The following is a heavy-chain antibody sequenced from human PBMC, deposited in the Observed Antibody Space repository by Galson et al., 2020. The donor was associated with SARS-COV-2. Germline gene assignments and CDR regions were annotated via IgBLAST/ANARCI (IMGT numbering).Heavy chain of an antibody. CDR1: GGSISSYY. V-gene: IGHV4-59*08. D-gene: IGHD3-3*01. CDR2: IYYSGST. CDR3: ARQSGHYDFWSGYSASYGMDV. Sequence: ETSETLSLTCTVSGGSISSYYWSWIRQPPGKGLEWIGYIYYSGSTNYNPSLKSRVTISVDTSKNQFSLKLSSVTAADTAVYYCARQSGHYDFWSGYSASYGMDVWGQGTTVTVSS. J-gene: IGHJ6*02.